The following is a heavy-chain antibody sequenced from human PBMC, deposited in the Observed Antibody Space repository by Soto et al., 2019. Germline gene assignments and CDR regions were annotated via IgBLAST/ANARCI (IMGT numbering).Heavy chain of an antibody. V-gene: IGHV3-23*01. D-gene: IGHD3-22*01. CDR1: GFTFSSYA. CDR3: AHTKGVVVNRWSLSVGTWFDY. J-gene: IGHJ4*02. CDR2: ISGSGGST. Sequence: EVQLLESGGGLVQPGGSLRLSCAASGFTFSSYAMSWVRQAPGKGLEWVSAISGSGGSTYYADSVKGRFTISRDNSKNTLYLQMNSLRAEDTAVYYCAHTKGVVVNRWSLSVGTWFDYWGQGTLVTVSS.